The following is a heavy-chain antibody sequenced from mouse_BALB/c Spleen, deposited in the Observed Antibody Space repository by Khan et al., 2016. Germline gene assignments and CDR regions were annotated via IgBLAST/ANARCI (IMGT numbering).Heavy chain of an antibody. V-gene: IGHV9-3-1*01. D-gene: IGHD4-1*01. Sequence: QIQLVQSGPELKKPGETVKISCKASGYTFTNYGMNWVKQAPGKGLKWMGWINTYTGEPTYADDFKGRFAFSLETSASTAYLQINSLKNEDTATYFCARYWNSYWHCDVWGAGTTVTVSS. CDR1: GYTFTNYG. CDR3: ARYWNSYWHCDV. CDR2: INTYTGEP. J-gene: IGHJ1*01.